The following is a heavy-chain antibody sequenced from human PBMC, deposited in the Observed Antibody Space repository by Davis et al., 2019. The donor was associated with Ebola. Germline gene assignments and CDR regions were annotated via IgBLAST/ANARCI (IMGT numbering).Heavy chain of an antibody. Sequence: ASVKVSCKASGYTFTSYGISWVRQAPGQGLEWMGWISAYNGNTNYAQKLQGRVTMTTDTSTSTAYMELRSLRSDDTAVYYCARGVTMVRFPVWFDLWGQGTLVTVSS. CDR3: ARGVTMVRFPVWFDL. D-gene: IGHD3-10*01. V-gene: IGHV1-18*01. J-gene: IGHJ5*02. CDR2: ISAYNGNT. CDR1: GYTFTSYG.